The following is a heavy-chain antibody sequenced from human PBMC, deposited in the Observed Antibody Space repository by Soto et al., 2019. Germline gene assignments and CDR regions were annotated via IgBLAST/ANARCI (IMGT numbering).Heavy chain of an antibody. J-gene: IGHJ5*02. CDR2: INPNSGGT. Sequence: PSVKVSCKASGYTFTGYYMHWVRQAPGQGLEWMGWINPNSGGTNYAQKFQGWVTMTRDTSISTAYMELSRLRSDDTAVYYCARETTPGYCSSTSCYQWFDPWGQGTLVTVFS. CDR3: ARETTPGYCSSTSCYQWFDP. D-gene: IGHD2-2*03. V-gene: IGHV1-2*04. CDR1: GYTFTGYY.